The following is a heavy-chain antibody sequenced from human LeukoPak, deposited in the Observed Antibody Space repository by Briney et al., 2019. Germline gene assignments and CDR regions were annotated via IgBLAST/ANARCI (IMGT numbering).Heavy chain of an antibody. D-gene: IGHD2-15*01. CDR1: GFTFSSYA. V-gene: IGHV3-30-3*02. Sequence: PGGSLRLSCAASGFTFSSYAMHWVRQAPGKGLEWVAVISYDGSNKYYADSVKGRFTISRDNSKNTLYLQMSSLRAEDTAVYYCAKSAYCSGGSCYHLFDFWGQGSLVTVSS. CDR3: AKSAYCSGGSCYHLFDF. J-gene: IGHJ4*02. CDR2: ISYDGSNK.